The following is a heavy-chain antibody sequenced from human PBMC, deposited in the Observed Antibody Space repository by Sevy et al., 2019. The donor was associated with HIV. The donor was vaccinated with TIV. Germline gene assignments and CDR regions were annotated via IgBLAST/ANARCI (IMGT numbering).Heavy chain of an antibody. Sequence: GGSQRLSCAASGFTFSSYAMSWVRQAPGKGLEWVSAISGSGGSTYYADSVKGRFTISRDNSKNTLYLQMNSLRAEDTAVYYCAKVGELVELGGYFDYWGQGTLVTVSS. CDR1: GFTFSSYA. V-gene: IGHV3-23*01. D-gene: IGHD3-10*01. CDR2: ISGSGGST. CDR3: AKVGELVELGGYFDY. J-gene: IGHJ4*02.